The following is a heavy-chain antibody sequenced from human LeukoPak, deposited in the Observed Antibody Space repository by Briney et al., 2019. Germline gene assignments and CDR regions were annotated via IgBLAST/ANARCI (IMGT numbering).Heavy chain of an antibody. D-gene: IGHD4-17*01. V-gene: IGHV3-66*01. J-gene: IGHJ4*02. CDR1: GFIFNNYG. CDR2: IYSGGST. CDR3: ARDRGLHPIDY. Sequence: GGSLRLSCAASGFIFNNYGLTWVRQTPEKGLEWVSVIYSGGSTYYADSVKGRFTISRDNSKNTLYLQMNSLRAEDTAVYYCARDRGLHPIDYWGQGTLVTVSS.